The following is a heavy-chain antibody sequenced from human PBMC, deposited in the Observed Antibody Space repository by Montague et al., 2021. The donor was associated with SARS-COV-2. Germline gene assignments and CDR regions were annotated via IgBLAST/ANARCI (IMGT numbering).Heavy chain of an antibody. CDR2: VHYGGST. D-gene: IGHD5-18*01. CDR1: GGSISGNSYY. V-gene: IGHV4-39*01. CDR3: VCVDTAVVTFDY. J-gene: IGHJ4*02. Sequence: SETLSLTCTVSGGSISGNSYYWSWIRQPPGKGLQWIGGVHYGGSTYYNPSLKSRVTTSVDTSKNQFSLRLSSVTAADTALYYCVCVDTAVVTFDYWGQGTLVTVSS.